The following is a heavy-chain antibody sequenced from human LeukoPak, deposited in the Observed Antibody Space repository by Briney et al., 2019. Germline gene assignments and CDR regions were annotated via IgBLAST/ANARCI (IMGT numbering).Heavy chain of an antibody. Sequence: PSETLSLTCSVSGASISSGSNGWGWPRQPGGKRLEWIGSIYSSGSTYDNPTVKSRFIKIIERAKNAFSLRLSSVTAAATAVYYCARHCRTMGYYSFYMDVWGKGTTVTISS. V-gene: IGHV4-39*01. D-gene: IGHD3-16*01. CDR2: IYSSGST. CDR1: GASISSGSNG. J-gene: IGHJ6*03. CDR3: ARHCRTMGYYSFYMDV.